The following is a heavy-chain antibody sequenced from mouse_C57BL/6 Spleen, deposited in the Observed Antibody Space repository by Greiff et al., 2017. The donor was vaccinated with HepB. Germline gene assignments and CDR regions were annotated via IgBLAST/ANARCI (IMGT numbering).Heavy chain of an antibody. V-gene: IGHV1-26*01. CDR2: INPNNGGT. CDR1: GYTFTDYY. Sequence: EVQLQQSGPELVKPGASVKISCKASGYTFTDYYMNWVKQSHGKSLEWIGDINPNNGGTSYNQKFKGKATLTVDKSSGTAYMELRSLTSEDSAVYYCARGRNSRGYYFDYWGQGTTLTVSS. D-gene: IGHD1-1*01. J-gene: IGHJ2*01. CDR3: ARGRNSRGYYFDY.